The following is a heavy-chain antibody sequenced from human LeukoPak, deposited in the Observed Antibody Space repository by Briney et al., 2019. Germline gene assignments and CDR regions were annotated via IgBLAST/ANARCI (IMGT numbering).Heavy chain of an antibody. Sequence: ASVKVSCKASGGTFSSYAISWVRQAPGQGLEWMGGIIPIFGTANYAQKFQGRVTITADESTSTAYMELSSLRSEDTAVYYCAREHQYYDFWSGYYPDAFDIWGQGTMATVSS. D-gene: IGHD3-3*01. V-gene: IGHV1-69*13. J-gene: IGHJ3*02. CDR3: AREHQYYDFWSGYYPDAFDI. CDR1: GGTFSSYA. CDR2: IIPIFGTA.